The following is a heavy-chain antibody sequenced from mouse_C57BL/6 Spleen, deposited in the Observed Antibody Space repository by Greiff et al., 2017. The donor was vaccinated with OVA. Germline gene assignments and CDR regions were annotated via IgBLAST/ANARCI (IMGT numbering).Heavy chain of an antibody. D-gene: IGHD1-1*01. CDR3: ARETTVAFDY. Sequence: VQLQQSGAELVRPGTSVKLSCKASGYTFTSYWMHWVKQRPGQGLEWIGVIDPSDSYTNYNQKFKGKATLTVDTSSSTAYMQLSSLTSEDSAVYYCARETTVAFDYWGQGTTLTVSS. V-gene: IGHV1-59*01. CDR2: IDPSDSYT. CDR1: GYTFTSYW. J-gene: IGHJ2*01.